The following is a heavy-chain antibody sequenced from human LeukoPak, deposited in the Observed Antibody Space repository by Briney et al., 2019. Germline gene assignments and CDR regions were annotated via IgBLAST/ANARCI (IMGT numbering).Heavy chain of an antibody. V-gene: IGHV3-30-3*01. D-gene: IGHD5-24*01. CDR2: ISYDGSNK. Sequence: PGGSLRLSCAASGFTFSSYAMHWVRQAPGKGLEWVAVISYDGSNKYYADSVKGRFTISRDNSKNTLYLQMNSLRAEDTAVYYCARGRGRDGYNLVDYWGQGTLVTVSS. CDR3: ARGRGRDGYNLVDY. J-gene: IGHJ4*02. CDR1: GFTFSSYA.